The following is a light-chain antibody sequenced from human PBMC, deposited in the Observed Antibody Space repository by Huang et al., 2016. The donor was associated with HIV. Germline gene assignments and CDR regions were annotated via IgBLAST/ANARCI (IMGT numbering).Light chain of an antibody. CDR3: QQRSNWPPLT. CDR1: QNVSSY. CDR2: DAS. Sequence: EIVLTQSPATLSLSPGERATLPCRASQNVSSYLAWYQQKPGQAPRLLIYDASNRATGIPARFSGSGSGTDFTLTISSLEPEDFAVYYCQQRSNWPPLTFGGGTKVEIK. J-gene: IGKJ4*01. V-gene: IGKV3-11*01.